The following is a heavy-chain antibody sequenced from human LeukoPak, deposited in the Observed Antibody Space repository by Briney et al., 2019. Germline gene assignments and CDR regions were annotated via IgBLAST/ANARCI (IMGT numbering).Heavy chain of an antibody. J-gene: IGHJ3*02. CDR2: ISYDGSNK. V-gene: IGHV3-30*04. CDR1: GFTFSSYA. CDR3: AKGKRASGSYGAFDI. D-gene: IGHD1-26*01. Sequence: GGSLRLSCAASGFTFSSYAMHWVRQAPGKGLEWVAVISYDGSNKYYADSVKGRFTISRDNAKNSLYLQMNSLRAEDMALYYCAKGKRASGSYGAFDIWGQGTMVTVSS.